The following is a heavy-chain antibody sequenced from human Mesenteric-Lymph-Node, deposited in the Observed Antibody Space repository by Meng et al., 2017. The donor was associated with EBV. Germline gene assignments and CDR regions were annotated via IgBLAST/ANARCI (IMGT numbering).Heavy chain of an antibody. CDR3: ARRSGSYYGYFDY. CDR1: VGTISRGTK. V-gene: IGHV4-30-4*01. D-gene: IGHD1-26*01. J-gene: IGHJ4*02. Sequence: QVRRQGPVAVLLRPPQTECPPRPFSVGTISRGTKWSWARQPPGKGLEWSAVIHYSGDTYYNPSLKSLLTISVGTSKDQFSLRLWSVTAADTAVYYCARRSGSYYGYFDYWGQGTLVTVSS. CDR2: IHYSGDT.